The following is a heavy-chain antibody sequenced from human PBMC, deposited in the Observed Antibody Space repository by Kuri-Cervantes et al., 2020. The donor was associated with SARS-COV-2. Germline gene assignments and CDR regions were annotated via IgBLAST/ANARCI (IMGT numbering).Heavy chain of an antibody. CDR1: GFTFSSYG. J-gene: IGHJ4*02. V-gene: IGHV3-30*02. CDR3: AKDLGSGSDPYYFDY. D-gene: IGHD3-10*01. CDR2: IRYDGSNK. Sequence: GESLKISCAASGFTFSSYGMHWVRQAPGKGLEWVAFIRYDGSNKYYADSVKGRFTISRDNSKNSLYLQMNSLRAEDTAVYYCAKDLGSGSDPYYFDYWGQGTLVTVSS.